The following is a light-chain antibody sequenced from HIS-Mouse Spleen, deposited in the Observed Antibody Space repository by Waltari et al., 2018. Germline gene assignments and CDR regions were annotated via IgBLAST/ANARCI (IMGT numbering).Light chain of an antibody. J-gene: IGKJ3*01. V-gene: IGKV1-8*01. Sequence: AIRMTQSPSSFSASTGDRVTITCRASKGISSYLAWYQQKPGKAPKLRIYAASTLQSGVPSRFSGSGSGTEFTLTISCLQSEDFATYYCQQYYSYRFTFGPGTKVDIK. CDR3: QQYYSYRFT. CDR2: AAS. CDR1: KGISSY.